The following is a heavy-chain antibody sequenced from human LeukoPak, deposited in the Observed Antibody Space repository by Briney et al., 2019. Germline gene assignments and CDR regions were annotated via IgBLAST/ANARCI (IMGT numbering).Heavy chain of an antibody. Sequence: ASVKVFCKASGYTFTSYGISWVRQAPGQGLEWMGWISAYNGNTNYAQKLQGRVTMTTDTSTSRAYRELRSLRSDDTAVYYCARAGPIAAAGTEDYWGQGTLVTVSS. CDR2: ISAYNGNT. V-gene: IGHV1-18*01. J-gene: IGHJ4*02. CDR1: GYTFTSYG. D-gene: IGHD6-13*01. CDR3: ARAGPIAAAGTEDY.